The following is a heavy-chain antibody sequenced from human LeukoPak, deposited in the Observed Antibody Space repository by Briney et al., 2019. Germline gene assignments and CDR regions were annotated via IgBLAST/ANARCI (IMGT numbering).Heavy chain of an antibody. CDR3: ARREYCSSTSCPTDDAFDI. V-gene: IGHV3-23*01. D-gene: IGHD2-2*01. J-gene: IGHJ3*02. CDR2: ISGSGGST. Sequence: GGSLRLSYAASGFTFSSYAMSWVRQAPGKGLEWVSAISGSGGSTYYADSVKGRFTISRDNSKNTLYLQMNSLRAEDTAVYYCARREYCSSTSCPTDDAFDIWGQGTMVTVSS. CDR1: GFTFSSYA.